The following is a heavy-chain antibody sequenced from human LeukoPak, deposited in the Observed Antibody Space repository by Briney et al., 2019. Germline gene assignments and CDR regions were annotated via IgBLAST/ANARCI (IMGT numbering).Heavy chain of an antibody. CDR1: GYSFSSFW. Sequence: GGALRLSCAASGYSFSSFWIYWVRQVPGPGLVYVSRVNNEGTGRTYADSVKGRFTISRDNAKNTVYLQMNSLRDEDTAVYYCARGGPNHAFDIWGQGTMVTVSA. CDR2: VNNEGTGR. V-gene: IGHV3-74*01. CDR3: ARGGPNHAFDI. J-gene: IGHJ3*02. D-gene: IGHD1-14*01.